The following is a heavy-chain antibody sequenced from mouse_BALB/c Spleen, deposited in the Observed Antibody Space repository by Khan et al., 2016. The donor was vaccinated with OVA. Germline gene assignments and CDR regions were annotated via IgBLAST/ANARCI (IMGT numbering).Heavy chain of an antibody. CDR1: GYTFTDYN. V-gene: IGHV1S29*02. J-gene: IGHJ1*01. CDR3: ARWDYGSNYWFFDV. CDR2: LYPYNDGH. Sequence: VQLQPSGPELVKPGASVKISCKASGYTFTDYNMHWVKQSHGKSLEWIGYLYPYNDGHVYNQKFKTKATLNVENSYRTASMELSRLTSEDSACYYFARWDYGSNYWFFDVWGAGTTVTVSS. D-gene: IGHD1-1*01.